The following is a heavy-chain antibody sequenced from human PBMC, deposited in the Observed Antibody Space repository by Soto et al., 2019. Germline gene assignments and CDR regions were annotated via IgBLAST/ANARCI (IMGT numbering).Heavy chain of an antibody. D-gene: IGHD6-13*01. V-gene: IGHV4-4*07. CDR3: ARQTTYSSSWYDC. Sequence: QVQLQESGPGLVKPSETLSLTCTVSGASIGNYYWTCIRQSAGKGLEWIGRIYTSGSTNYNPSLKSRITMSVDTSKKQCSLKLTSVTAADTAVYYCARQTTYSSSWYDCWGQGTLVTVSS. CDR1: GASIGNYY. J-gene: IGHJ5*01. CDR2: IYTSGST.